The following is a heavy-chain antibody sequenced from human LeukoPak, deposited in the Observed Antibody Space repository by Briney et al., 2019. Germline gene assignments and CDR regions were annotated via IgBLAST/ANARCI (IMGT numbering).Heavy chain of an antibody. Sequence: ASVKVSCKASGYTFGDYGITWIRQAPGQGLEWMGWVSAYTGNTNYAQSLQDRVIMIADTSTDTAYMELRGLRPDDTAVYYCARDPGRGTYDTSGFHHWGQGTLVTVSS. D-gene: IGHD3-22*01. V-gene: IGHV1-18*01. J-gene: IGHJ1*01. CDR3: ARDPGRGTYDTSGFHH. CDR2: VSAYTGNT. CDR1: GYTFGDYG.